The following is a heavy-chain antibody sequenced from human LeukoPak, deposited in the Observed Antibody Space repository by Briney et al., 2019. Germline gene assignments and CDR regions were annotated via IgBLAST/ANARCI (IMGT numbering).Heavy chain of an antibody. V-gene: IGHV3-11*01. CDR3: ARGGSYGPFWDYYYYGMDV. J-gene: IGHJ6*02. Sequence: GGSLRLSCAASGFTFSDYYMSWIRQAPGKGLEWVSYISRSGSTIYYADSVKGRFTISRDNAKNSLYLQMNSLRAEDTAVYYCARGGSYGPFWDYYYYGMDVWGQGTTVTVSS. D-gene: IGHD5-18*01. CDR2: ISRSGSTI. CDR1: GFTFSDYY.